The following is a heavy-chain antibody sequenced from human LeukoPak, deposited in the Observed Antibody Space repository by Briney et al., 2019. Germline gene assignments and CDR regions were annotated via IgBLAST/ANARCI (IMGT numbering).Heavy chain of an antibody. V-gene: IGHV3-20*04. CDR1: GFTFDDYG. J-gene: IGHJ4*02. CDR3: ASSGAVAGGDY. Sequence: GGSLRLSCAASGFTFDDYGMSWGRQAPGKGLEWVSGINWNGGSRGYADSVNGRCTISIDKAKKSLDLQMNSLRAEDTALYYCASSGAVAGGDYWGQGTLVTVSS. CDR2: INWNGGSR. D-gene: IGHD6-19*01.